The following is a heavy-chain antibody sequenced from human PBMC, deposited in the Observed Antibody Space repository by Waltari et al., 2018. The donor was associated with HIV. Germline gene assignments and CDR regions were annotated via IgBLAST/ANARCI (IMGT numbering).Heavy chain of an antibody. CDR1: GFTFRNLA. CDR2: FWSDGVEI. J-gene: IGHJ4*02. V-gene: IGHV3-33*01. CDR3: ARGYSSSRWIPLYH. D-gene: IGHD6-6*01. Sequence: QVQLVESGGGVVQPGTSLPLSCAVSGFTFRNLAIHWVRQSPGKGLEWLAVFWSDGVEISYADSVKGRFTISKDSSQKTLYLHLTSLRAEDTALYYCARGYSSSRWIPLYHWGRGTLVTVSS.